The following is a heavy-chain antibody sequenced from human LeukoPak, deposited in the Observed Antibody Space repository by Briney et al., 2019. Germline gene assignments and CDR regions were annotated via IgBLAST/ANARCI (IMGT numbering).Heavy chain of an antibody. J-gene: IGHJ3*02. D-gene: IGHD3-16*01. CDR3: ARGGGYLSAFDI. CDR1: GFTVSSNY. Sequence: PGGSLILSCAASGFTVSSNYMSWVLQAPGKGLEWVLISYCGGSTFYADSAKGRFTIYRDNSKNKLYLQMNSLRAEATAVYYCARGGGYLSAFDIWGQGTMVTVSS. CDR2: SYCGGST. V-gene: IGHV3-53*01.